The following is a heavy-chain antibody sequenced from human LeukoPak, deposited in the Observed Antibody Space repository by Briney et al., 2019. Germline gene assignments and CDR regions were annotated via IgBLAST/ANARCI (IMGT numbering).Heavy chain of an antibody. D-gene: IGHD1-26*01. CDR2: IKPSGGST. Sequence: ASVKVSCKASGYTFTSHKLHWVRQASGQGLEWMGIIKPSGGSTSTVQRFQDRFIMTRDTSTSTSYMELSSLRFEDTAVYYCARDSGSYSVDNWGQGSLVTVSS. CDR1: GYTFTSHK. J-gene: IGHJ4*02. V-gene: IGHV1-46*01. CDR3: ARDSGSYSVDN.